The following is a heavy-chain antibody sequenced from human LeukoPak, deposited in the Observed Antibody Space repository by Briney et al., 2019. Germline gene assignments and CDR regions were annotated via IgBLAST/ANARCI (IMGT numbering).Heavy chain of an antibody. V-gene: IGHV3-48*01. Sequence: GGSLRLSFAASGFTFSSYSMNWVCQAPGKGLEWVSYISSSSSAIYYADSVKGRFTISRDNSKNTLYLQMNSLRAEDTAVYYCAKTGTPWYYFDYWGQGTLVTVSS. CDR2: ISSSSSAI. CDR1: GFTFSSYS. CDR3: AKTGTPWYYFDY. J-gene: IGHJ4*02. D-gene: IGHD1-1*01.